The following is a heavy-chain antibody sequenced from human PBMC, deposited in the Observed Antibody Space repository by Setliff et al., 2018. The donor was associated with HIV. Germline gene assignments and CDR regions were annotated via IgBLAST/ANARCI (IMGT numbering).Heavy chain of an antibody. V-gene: IGHV1-46*01. CDR2: INPSGGST. Sequence: ASVKVSCKASGYTFTSYYMHRVRQAPGQGLEWMGIINPSGGSTSYAQKFQGRVTMTRDTSTSTVYMELSSLRSEDTAVYYCAREVRRYYDSSGYHGGFDYWGQGTLVTVSS. CDR1: GYTFTSYY. J-gene: IGHJ4*02. CDR3: AREVRRYYDSSGYHGGFDY. D-gene: IGHD3-22*01.